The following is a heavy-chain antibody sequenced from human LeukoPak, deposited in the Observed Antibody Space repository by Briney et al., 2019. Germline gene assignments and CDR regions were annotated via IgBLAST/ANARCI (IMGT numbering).Heavy chain of an antibody. CDR1: GYTFTGYY. J-gene: IGHJ5*02. D-gene: IGHD2-21*02. CDR3: ARDPAYCGGDCYSRFDP. Sequence: ASVKVPCKASGYTFTGYYMHWVRQAPGQGLEWMGWINPNSGGTNYAQKFQGRVTMTRDTSISTAYVELSRLRSDDTAVYYCARDPAYCGGDCYSRFDPWGQGTLVTVSS. CDR2: INPNSGGT. V-gene: IGHV1-2*02.